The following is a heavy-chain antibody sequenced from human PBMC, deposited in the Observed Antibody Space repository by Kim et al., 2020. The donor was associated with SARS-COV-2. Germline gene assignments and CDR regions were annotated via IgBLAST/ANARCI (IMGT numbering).Heavy chain of an antibody. Sequence: SETLSLTCTVSGGSISSSSYYWGWIRQRPGKGLEYIGRIYYSGSTYYNPSLKSRVTISVDTYKNQFSLKLSSVTAADTAVYFCARLTGIDGSRGGVDPWGRGTLVTVSS. V-gene: IGHV4-39*01. CDR3: ARLTGIDGSRGGVDP. D-gene: IGHD6-13*01. CDR1: GGSISSSSYY. J-gene: IGHJ5*02. CDR2: IYYSGST.